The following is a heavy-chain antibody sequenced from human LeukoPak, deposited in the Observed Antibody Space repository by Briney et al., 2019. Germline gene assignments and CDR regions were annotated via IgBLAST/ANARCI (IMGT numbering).Heavy chain of an antibody. V-gene: IGHV3-23*01. CDR3: ARQQLLAIDS. D-gene: IGHD6-19*01. CDR2: ISRSGGTL. Sequence: GGSLRLSCAASAFTFSSYAMSWVRQPPGKGLEWVSTISRSGGTLYYADSVTGRFTISRDNSKNTLYLQLNSLRAEDTAVYYCARQQLLAIDSWGQGTLVTVSS. CDR1: AFTFSSYA. J-gene: IGHJ4*02.